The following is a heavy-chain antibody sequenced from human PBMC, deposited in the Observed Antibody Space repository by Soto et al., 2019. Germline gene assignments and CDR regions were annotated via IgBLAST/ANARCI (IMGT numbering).Heavy chain of an antibody. CDR1: GGSMSSYY. V-gene: IGHV4-59*08. D-gene: IGHD2-2*01. Sequence: QVQLQESGPGLVKPSETLSLTCTVSGGSMSSYYWSWIRQPPGKGLEWIGYIYYSGSTNYNPSLKSRVTISVDTCKKPFSLKLSSVTAADTAVYYCASWGVYCTSTSCFERWFDPWGQGILVTVSS. CDR2: IYYSGST. J-gene: IGHJ5*02. CDR3: ASWGVYCTSTSCFERWFDP.